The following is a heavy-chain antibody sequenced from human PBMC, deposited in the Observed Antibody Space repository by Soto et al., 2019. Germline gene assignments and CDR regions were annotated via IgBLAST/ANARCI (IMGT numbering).Heavy chain of an antibody. Sequence: EVHLVESGGGLAKPGGSLSLSCAASGFTLSDAWMSWVRQGPGKGPEWVGRIKSKTDGGTIIYSTPVKGRFTISRDDSQNTLYLQMNGLKIEDTGVYFCTRDLGYSTPFDPWGPGTLVTVSS. D-gene: IGHD3-16*01. CDR2: IKSKTDGGTI. V-gene: IGHV3-15*06. J-gene: IGHJ5*02. CDR1: GFTLSDAW. CDR3: TRDLGYSTPFDP.